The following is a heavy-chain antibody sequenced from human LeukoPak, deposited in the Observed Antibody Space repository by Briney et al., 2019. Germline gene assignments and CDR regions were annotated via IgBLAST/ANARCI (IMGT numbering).Heavy chain of an antibody. CDR3: ARHITIFGPGAFDI. J-gene: IGHJ3*02. CDR2: ISGSGGGA. V-gene: IGHV3-23*01. D-gene: IGHD3-3*01. CDR1: GFTFSSYA. Sequence: GGSLRLSCAASGFTFSSYAMSWVRQAPGKGLEWVSAISGSGGGAYYADSVKGRFTISRDNSENTLYLQMNSLRAEDTAVYYCARHITIFGPGAFDIWGQGTMVTVSS.